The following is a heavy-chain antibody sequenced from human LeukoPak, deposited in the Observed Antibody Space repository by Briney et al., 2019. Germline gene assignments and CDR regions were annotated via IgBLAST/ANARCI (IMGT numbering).Heavy chain of an antibody. D-gene: IGHD3-16*02. CDR3: AKAAYDYVWGSYRSGYFDY. J-gene: IGHJ4*02. CDR1: GFTFSTYT. V-gene: IGHV3-23*01. CDR2: ISGSGGST. Sequence: PGGSLRLSCAASGFTFSTYTMNWVCQAPGKGLEWVSAISGSGGSTYYADSVKGRFTISRDNSKNTLYLQMNSLRAEDTAVYYCAKAAYDYVWGSYRSGYFDYWGQGTLVTVSS.